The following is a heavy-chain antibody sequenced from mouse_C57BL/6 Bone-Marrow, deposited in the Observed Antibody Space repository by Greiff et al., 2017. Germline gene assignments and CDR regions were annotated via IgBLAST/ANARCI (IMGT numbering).Heavy chain of an antibody. V-gene: IGHV14-2*01. J-gene: IGHJ1*03. CDR2: IDPEDGDT. CDR1: GFNINDYY. Sequence: EVQLQQSGAELVKPGASVKLSCTASGFNINDYYMHWVKQRTEQGLEWIGRIDPEDGDTKYAPKFQGKVTITADTSSNTAYLQLSSLTSEDTAVYYCAIEGIYYYGVRYFDVWGTGTTVTVSS. D-gene: IGHD1-1*01. CDR3: AIEGIYYYGVRYFDV.